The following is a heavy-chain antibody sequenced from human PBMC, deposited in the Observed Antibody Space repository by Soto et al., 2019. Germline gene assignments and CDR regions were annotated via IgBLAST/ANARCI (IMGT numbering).Heavy chain of an antibody. CDR2: LYNAGST. CDR3: ARDVTAGRAFDI. Sequence: SETLSLTCTVSGGSISRYYWSWIRQPPGKGLEWIGYLYNAGSTIYNPSLKSRVTISVDMSQNQFSLKLSSVTAADTAVYYCARDVTAGRAFDIWGQGTMVTVSS. D-gene: IGHD3-10*01. CDR1: GGSISRYY. V-gene: IGHV4-59*12. J-gene: IGHJ3*02.